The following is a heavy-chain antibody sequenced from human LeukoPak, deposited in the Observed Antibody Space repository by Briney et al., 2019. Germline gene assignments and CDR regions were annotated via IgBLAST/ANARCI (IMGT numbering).Heavy chain of an antibody. CDR2: ISGSGGST. D-gene: IGHD3-10*01. CDR3: AKGYYYGSGADAFDI. V-gene: IGHV3-23*01. J-gene: IGHJ3*02. CDR1: GFTFSSYA. Sequence: GGSLRLSCAASGFTFSSYAMSWVRQAPGKGVEGVSAISGSGGSTYYADSVRGGFTISRDNSKNTLYLQMNSLSAEDTAVYYCAKGYYYGSGADAFDIWGQGTMVTVSS.